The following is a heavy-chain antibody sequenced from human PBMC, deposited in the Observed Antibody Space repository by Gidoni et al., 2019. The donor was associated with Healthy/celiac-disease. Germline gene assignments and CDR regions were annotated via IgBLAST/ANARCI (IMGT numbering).Heavy chain of an antibody. CDR1: GFTFRRSW. V-gene: IGHV3-7*03. CDR3: AREAITMIVVVTRAFDI. D-gene: IGHD3-22*01. Sequence: EVQLVESVGGLVQPGGSLRLSCPASGFTFRRSWMSWVRQAPGKGLEWVANIKQDGSEKYYVDSVKGRFTISRDNAKNSLYLQMNSLRAEDTAVYYCAREAITMIVVVTRAFDIWGQGTMVTVSS. CDR2: IKQDGSEK. J-gene: IGHJ3*02.